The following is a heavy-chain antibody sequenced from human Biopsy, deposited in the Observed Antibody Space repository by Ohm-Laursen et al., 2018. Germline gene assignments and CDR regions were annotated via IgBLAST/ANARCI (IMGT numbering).Heavy chain of an antibody. CDR1: GYSVTNDYY. CDR2: IYYDGIT. D-gene: IGHD5-12*01. V-gene: IGHV4-38-2*01. J-gene: IGHJ6*02. CDR3: ARVAGGYAYYYGMDV. Sequence: SHTLSLTCAVSGYSVTNDYYWGWIRQPPGKGLEWIGNIYYDGITYYNASLKSRVSMSVDTSKNQFSLSLTSVTAADTAVYYCARVAGGYAYYYGMDVWGQGTTVIVSS.